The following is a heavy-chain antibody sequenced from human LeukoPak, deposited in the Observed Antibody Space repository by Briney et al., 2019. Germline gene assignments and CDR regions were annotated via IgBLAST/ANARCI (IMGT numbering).Heavy chain of an antibody. CDR1: GGSISSYY. CDR2: IYYSGST. D-gene: IGHD3-3*01. Sequence: SETLSLTCTVSGGSISSYYWSWIRQPPGKGLEWIGYIYYSGSTNYNPSLKSRVTISVDTSENQFSLKLSSVTAADTAVYYCARVLFKAFDPWGQGTLVTVSS. J-gene: IGHJ5*02. CDR3: ARVLFKAFDP. V-gene: IGHV4-59*01.